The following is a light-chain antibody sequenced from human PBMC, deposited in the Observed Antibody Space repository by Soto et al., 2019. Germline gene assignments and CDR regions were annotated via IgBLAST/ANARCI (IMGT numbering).Light chain of an antibody. CDR1: QSINDN. V-gene: IGKV3D-15*01. CDR2: DAS. J-gene: IGKJ4*01. Sequence: ETVLTQSPATLSVSPGGGATLSCRTSQSINDNLAWYQQKPGQPPRLLIYDASTTATGFPARFSGGGFGTEFTLTINSLQSEDFAVYYCQQYNNWPLTLAEGPRWRSN. CDR3: QQYNNWPLT.